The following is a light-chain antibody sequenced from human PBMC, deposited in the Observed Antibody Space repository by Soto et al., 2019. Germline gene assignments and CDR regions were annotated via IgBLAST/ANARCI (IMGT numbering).Light chain of an antibody. V-gene: IGKV3-11*01. CDR1: QSVSTF. J-gene: IGKJ5*01. CDR2: NAS. Sequence: EIVLTQSPATLSLSPGERAILSCRASQSVSTFLAWFQQKPVQPPRLLIYNASNRTTGIPARFSGSGSGTDFTLTISSLEPEDFAVYYCQQRGDWPPITFGQGTRLEIK. CDR3: QQRGDWPPIT.